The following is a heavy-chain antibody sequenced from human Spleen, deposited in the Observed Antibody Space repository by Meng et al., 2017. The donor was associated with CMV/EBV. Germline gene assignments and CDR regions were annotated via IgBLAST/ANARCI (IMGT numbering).Heavy chain of an antibody. CDR2: ISDSRNA. CDR1: GSSVSRGYY. CDR3: AREVGAPYFDM. Sequence: GSLRLSCAVSGSSVSRGYYWAWIRQPPGKRLEWIRSISDSRNAYYIPSLQSRLTISVDTSKNQFSLKLTSVTAADTAVYYCAREVGAPYFDMWGQGTMVTVSS. J-gene: IGHJ3*02. D-gene: IGHD1-26*01. V-gene: IGHV4-38-2*02.